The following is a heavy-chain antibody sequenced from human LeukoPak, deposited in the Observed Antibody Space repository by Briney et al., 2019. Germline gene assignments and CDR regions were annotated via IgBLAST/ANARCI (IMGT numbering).Heavy chain of an antibody. V-gene: IGHV1-69*05. Sequence: ASVKVSCKASGGTFSSYAISWVRQAPGQGLEWMGGIIPIFGTANYAQKFQGRVTITTDESTSTAYVELSSLRSEDTAVYYCARHYYDSSGYYRNAFDIWGQGTMVTVSS. CDR2: IIPIFGTA. J-gene: IGHJ3*02. CDR3: ARHYYDSSGYYRNAFDI. CDR1: GGTFSSYA. D-gene: IGHD3-22*01.